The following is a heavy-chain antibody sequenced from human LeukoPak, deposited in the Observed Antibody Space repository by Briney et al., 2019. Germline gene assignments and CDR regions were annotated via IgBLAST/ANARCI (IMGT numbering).Heavy chain of an antibody. V-gene: IGHV4-4*02. CDR2: ICHSGST. J-gene: IGHJ4*02. CDR1: GGSISSSNW. D-gene: IGHD5-18*01. CDR3: ARAGYSYGFHGGYFDY. Sequence: SETLSLTCAVSGGSISSSNWWCWVRQPPGKGLEGIGEICHSGSTNYNPSLKSRVTISVDKSKNQFSLKLSSVTAADTAVYYCARAGYSYGFHGGYFDYWGQGTLVTVSS.